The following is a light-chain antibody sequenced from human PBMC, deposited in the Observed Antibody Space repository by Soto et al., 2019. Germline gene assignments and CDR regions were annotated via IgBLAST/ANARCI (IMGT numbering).Light chain of an antibody. CDR1: QSISSY. CDR2: AAS. CDR3: QQSYSTHWT. V-gene: IGKV1-39*01. J-gene: IGKJ1*01. Sequence: DIQMTQSPSSLSASVGDRVTITCRASQSISSYLNWYQQKPGKAPKLLIYAASSLQSGVPSRFSGSGSGTDFTLTIRSLQPEDFATYYCQQSYSTHWTFGQGTKVDIK.